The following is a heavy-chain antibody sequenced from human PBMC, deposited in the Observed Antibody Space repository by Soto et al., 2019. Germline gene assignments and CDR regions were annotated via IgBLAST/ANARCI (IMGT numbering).Heavy chain of an antibody. CDR3: ARQAKIGDRSQFYFDY. D-gene: IGHD3-16*01. V-gene: IGHV3-30*04. J-gene: IGHJ4*02. CDR1: GFTFSFYA. Sequence: GGSLRLSCAASGFTFSFYAMHWVRQAPGKGLEWVAVISYNGRNKHYVDSVKGRFTISRDNSQDTLYLQMDSLRPDDTAVYYCARQAKIGDRSQFYFDYWGQGTLVTVSS. CDR2: ISYNGRNK.